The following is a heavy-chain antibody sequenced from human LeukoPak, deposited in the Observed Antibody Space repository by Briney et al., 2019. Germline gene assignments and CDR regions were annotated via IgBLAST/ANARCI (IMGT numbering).Heavy chain of an antibody. CDR1: GHTFTGYY. V-gene: IGHV1-2*06. D-gene: IGHD3-22*01. CDR2: INPNSGGT. J-gene: IGHJ4*02. CDR3: ARDPETYYYDSSGYYPFDY. Sequence: ASVKVSCKASGHTFTGYYMHWVRQAPGQELEWMGRINPNSGGTNYAQKFQGRVTMTRDTSISTAYMELSRLRSDDTAVYYCARDPETYYYDSSGYYPFDYWGQGTLVTVSS.